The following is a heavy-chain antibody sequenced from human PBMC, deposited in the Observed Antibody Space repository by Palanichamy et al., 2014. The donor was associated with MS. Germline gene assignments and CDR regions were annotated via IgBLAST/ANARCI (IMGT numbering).Heavy chain of an antibody. CDR2: INAGDGDT. Sequence: QVQLVQSGTEVKKPGASVKVSCRASGYTFTNYPMHWVRQAPGQRLEWMGWINAGDGDTRYSQKFRGRVTITRDTSASTAYMEVSSLRSEDTAVYYCARDREEVPWFDPWGQGTLVTVSS. V-gene: IGHV1-3*01. J-gene: IGHJ5*02. CDR3: ARDREEVPWFDP. CDR1: GYTFTNYP.